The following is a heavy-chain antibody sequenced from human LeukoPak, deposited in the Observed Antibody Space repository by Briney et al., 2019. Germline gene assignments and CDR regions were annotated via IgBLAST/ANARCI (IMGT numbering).Heavy chain of an antibody. D-gene: IGHD2-2*01. CDR3: ARDVGTNVNYYYYYYGMDV. J-gene: IGHJ6*02. CDR1: GGTFSSYA. V-gene: IGHV1-69*01. CDR2: IIPIFGTA. Sequence: PQASVKVSCKASGGTFSSYAISWVRQAPGQGLEWMGGIIPIFGTANYAQKFQGRVTITADESTSTAYMELSSLRSEDTAVYYCARDVGTNVNYYYYYYGMDVWGQGTTVTVSS.